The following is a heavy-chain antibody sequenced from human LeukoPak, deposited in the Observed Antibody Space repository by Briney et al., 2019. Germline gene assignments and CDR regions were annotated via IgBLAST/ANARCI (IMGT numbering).Heavy chain of an antibody. Sequence: GGSLRLSCAASGFTFTDYWMHWVRHVPGKGLVWVSRIHTDGSVTNYADSVKGRFTISRDNAKNSLYLQMNSLRAEDTAVYYCATYSSLNRREFQYWGQGTLLTVSS. V-gene: IGHV3-74*01. CDR3: ATYSSLNRREFQY. D-gene: IGHD3-22*01. CDR1: GFTFTDYW. CDR2: IHTDGSVT. J-gene: IGHJ1*01.